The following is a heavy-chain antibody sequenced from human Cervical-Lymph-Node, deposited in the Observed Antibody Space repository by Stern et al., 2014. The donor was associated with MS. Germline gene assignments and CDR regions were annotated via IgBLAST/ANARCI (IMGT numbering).Heavy chain of an antibody. Sequence: QLVQSGAEVKKPGSSVKVSCKASGGTFSSYADSWVRQAPGQGLEWMGWIIPMFDKAAYAQKFQGRVTITADESSSTVYMELSSLRSDDTAVYYCARGEAAHFDYWGQGTLVTVSS. D-gene: IGHD6-6*01. V-gene: IGHV1-69*01. CDR1: GGTFSSYA. CDR2: IIPMFDKA. J-gene: IGHJ4*02. CDR3: ARGEAAHFDY.